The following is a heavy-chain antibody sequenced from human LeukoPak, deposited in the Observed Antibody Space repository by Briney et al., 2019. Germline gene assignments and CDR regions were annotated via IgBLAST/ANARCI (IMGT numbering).Heavy chain of an antibody. D-gene: IGHD4-17*01. V-gene: IGHV3-66*01. CDR2: IYSGGST. Sequence: GGSLRLSCAASGFLVSSMYMSCVRQAPGQGLEWVSVIYSGGSTYYAGCVEGRFTISRDNSKNTVYFQMNSLRAEDTAVYYCVRVDDYGDYPYFFDSWGQGTLVTVSS. J-gene: IGHJ4*02. CDR3: VRVDDYGDYPYFFDS. CDR1: GFLVSSMY.